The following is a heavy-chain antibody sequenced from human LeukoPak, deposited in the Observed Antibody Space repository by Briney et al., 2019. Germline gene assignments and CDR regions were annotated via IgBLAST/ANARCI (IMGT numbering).Heavy chain of an antibody. CDR2: IYTSGST. J-gene: IGHJ4*02. CDR1: GVSISSYY. D-gene: IGHD6-13*01. CDR3: ASLAAAGSTDY. Sequence: TSETLSLTCTVSGVSISSYYWSWIRQPAGKGLEWIGRIYTSGSTNYNPSLKSRVTMSVDTSKNQFSLKLSSVTAADTAVYYCASLAAAGSTDYWGQGTLVTVSS. V-gene: IGHV4-4*07.